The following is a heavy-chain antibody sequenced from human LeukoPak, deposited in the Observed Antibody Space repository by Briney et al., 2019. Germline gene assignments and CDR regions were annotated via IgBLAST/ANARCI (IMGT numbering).Heavy chain of an antibody. Sequence: SETLSLTCTVSGGSISSYYWSWIRQPPGKGLEWIGYIYYSGSTNYNPSLKSRVTISVDTSKSQFSLKLSSVTAADAAVYYCARGGWWYHDAFDIWGQGTMVTVSS. D-gene: IGHD2-15*01. J-gene: IGHJ3*02. CDR1: GGSISSYY. CDR2: IYYSGST. CDR3: ARGGWWYHDAFDI. V-gene: IGHV4-59*01.